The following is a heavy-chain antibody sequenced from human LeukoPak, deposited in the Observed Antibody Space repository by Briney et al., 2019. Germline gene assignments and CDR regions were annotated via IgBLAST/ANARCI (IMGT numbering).Heavy chain of an antibody. V-gene: IGHV1-18*01. D-gene: IGHD3/OR15-3a*01. Sequence: ASVKVSCKASRYTFSSYGISWVRQAPGQGLEWMGWISAYNYNTNYAQKFQGRVTMTTDKSSSSAYMELRSLRSDDTAVYYCARGVGVWTGYYVAAFYFDYWGQGTLITVYS. CDR1: RYTFSSYG. CDR2: ISAYNYNT. CDR3: ARGVGVWTGYYVAAFYFDY. J-gene: IGHJ4*02.